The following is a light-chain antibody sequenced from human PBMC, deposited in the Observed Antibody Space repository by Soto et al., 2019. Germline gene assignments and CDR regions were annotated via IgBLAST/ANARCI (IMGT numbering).Light chain of an antibody. CDR2: EVS. J-gene: IGLJ1*01. CDR3: ISYTSSSTYV. CDR1: SSDVGAYKY. Sequence: QSALTQPASVSGSPGQSITISCTGTSSDVGAYKYVSWYQQHPGKAPKLMIYEVSNRPSGVSNRFSGSKSGNTASVTISGLQAEDEADYYCISYTSSSTYVFGTGTKLTVL. V-gene: IGLV2-14*01.